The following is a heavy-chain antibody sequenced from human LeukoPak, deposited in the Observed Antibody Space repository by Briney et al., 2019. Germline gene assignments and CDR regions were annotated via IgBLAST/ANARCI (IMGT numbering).Heavy chain of an antibody. D-gene: IGHD6-13*01. J-gene: IGHJ3*02. CDR3: AKGLAAAGEAFGI. Sequence: GGSLRLSCAASGFTFDDYAMHWVRQAPGKGLEWVSGISWNSGSIGYADSVKGRFTISRDNAKNSLYLQMNSLRAEDTALYYCAKGLAAAGEAFGIWGQGTMVTVSS. CDR1: GFTFDDYA. CDR2: ISWNSGSI. V-gene: IGHV3-9*01.